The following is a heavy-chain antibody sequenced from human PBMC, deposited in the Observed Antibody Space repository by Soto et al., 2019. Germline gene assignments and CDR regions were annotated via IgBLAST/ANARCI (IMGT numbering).Heavy chain of an antibody. Sequence: SETLSLTCAVYGASFSDSYWNWIRQPPGKGLEWIGEINHSGSTIYNTSLESRVTISLDTSRKQFTLKMRSATAADTAVYYCAREVPPRYFDLWGRGTPVTVSS. CDR3: AREVPPRYFDL. CDR1: GASFSDSY. J-gene: IGHJ2*01. V-gene: IGHV4-34*01. D-gene: IGHD1-1*01. CDR2: INHSGST.